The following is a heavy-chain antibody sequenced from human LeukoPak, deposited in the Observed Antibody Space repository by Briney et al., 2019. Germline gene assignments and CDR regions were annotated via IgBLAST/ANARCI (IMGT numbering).Heavy chain of an antibody. CDR3: ALVMVVTSYIDY. Sequence: PSETLSLTCTVSGGSISSSSYYWGWIRQPPGKGLEWIGSIYYSGSTYYNPSLKSRVTISVDTSKNQFSLKLSSVTAADTAVYYCALVMVVTSYIDYWGQGTLVTVSS. CDR1: GGSISSSSYY. D-gene: IGHD4-23*01. J-gene: IGHJ4*02. V-gene: IGHV4-39*01. CDR2: IYYSGST.